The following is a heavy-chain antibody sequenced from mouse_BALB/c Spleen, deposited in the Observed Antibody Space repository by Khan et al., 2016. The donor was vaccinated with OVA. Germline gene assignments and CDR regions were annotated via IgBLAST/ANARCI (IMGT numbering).Heavy chain of an antibody. J-gene: IGHJ1*01. V-gene: IGHV1-54*01. D-gene: IGHD2-3*01. CDR1: GYAFTNYL. Sequence: QVRLQQSGAELVRPGTSVKVSCKASGYAFTNYLTEWVKQRPGQGLEWIGMINPGSGDTDYNEKFKGKATLTADKSSSTAYMQLSSLTSDDSAVYFCARYDGYDEGYFDVWGAGTTVTVSS. CDR3: ARYDGYDEGYFDV. CDR2: INPGSGDT.